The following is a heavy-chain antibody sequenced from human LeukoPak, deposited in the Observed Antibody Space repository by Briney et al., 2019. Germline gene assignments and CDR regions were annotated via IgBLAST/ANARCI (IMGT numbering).Heavy chain of an antibody. CDR3: ARVGSHFDY. Sequence: GGSLRLSCAASGFTFSSYSMNWVRQAPGKGLEWVSYISSSSSTIYYADSVKGRFTISRDNAKNSLYLQMNSLRAEDTAVYYCARVGSHFDYWGQGTLVTVSS. CDR2: ISSSSSTI. CDR1: GFTFSSYS. J-gene: IGHJ4*02. V-gene: IGHV3-48*01. D-gene: IGHD3-10*01.